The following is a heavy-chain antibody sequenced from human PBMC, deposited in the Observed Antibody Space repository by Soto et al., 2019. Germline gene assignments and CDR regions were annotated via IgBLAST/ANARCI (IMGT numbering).Heavy chain of an antibody. CDR1: GFTFTSFA. CDR2: ISENGVNK. J-gene: IGHJ4*02. V-gene: IGHV3-30*09. D-gene: IGHD2-8*01. Sequence: QVQLVESGGGVVQTGASLRLSCSASGFTFTSFAIHWVRQAPGKGLEWVAVISENGVNKYSAESVRGRFVISRDNSKNTVELEMNSRRPEDTAVYFCARRLTETVSALGYWGQGTLVCVAS. CDR3: ARRLTETVSALGY.